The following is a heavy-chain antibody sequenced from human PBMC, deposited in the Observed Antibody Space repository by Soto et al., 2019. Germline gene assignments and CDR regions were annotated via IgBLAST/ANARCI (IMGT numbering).Heavy chain of an antibody. CDR3: VQGYGGLDG. CDR2: IDTDGSRT. CDR1: GFTFSSHW. Sequence: GGSLRLSCAASGFTFSSHWMHWDRQASVEGLVCVTRIDTDGSRTNYTDTMKGRFTMSRDNAKNTAFLQMNTLRAEDTAVYYCVQGYGGLDGWGQGTLVTVSS. J-gene: IGHJ4*02. V-gene: IGHV3-74*01. D-gene: IGHD5-18*01.